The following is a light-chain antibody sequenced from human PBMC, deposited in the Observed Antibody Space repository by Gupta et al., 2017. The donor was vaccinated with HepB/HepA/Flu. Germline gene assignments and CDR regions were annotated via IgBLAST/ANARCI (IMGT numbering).Light chain of an antibody. V-gene: IGLV1-47*01. Sequence: QSVLTRPPSASGTPGQRVTISCSGSSPDIGSIYVYWYQQLPGTAPKLLIYRTNQRRSGVPDRFSGSKSGTSASLAISGLRSEDEADYYCAAWDDSLSSWVFGGGTKLIVL. CDR3: AAWDDSLSSWV. J-gene: IGLJ3*02. CDR2: RTN. CDR1: SPDIGSIY.